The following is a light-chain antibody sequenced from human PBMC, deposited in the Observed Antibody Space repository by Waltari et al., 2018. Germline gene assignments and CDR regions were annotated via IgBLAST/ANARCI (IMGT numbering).Light chain of an antibody. V-gene: IGKV1-39*01. J-gene: IGKJ4*01. CDR3: QQSYSTLT. Sequence: DIQMTQSPSSLSASVGDRVTITCRASQSISSYLNWYQQKPGKAPKLLIYAASSLQSGVPERFSGRGSGTDYTLTLRSLQPEEFATYYCQQSYSTLTFGGGTKVEIK. CDR1: QSISSY. CDR2: AAS.